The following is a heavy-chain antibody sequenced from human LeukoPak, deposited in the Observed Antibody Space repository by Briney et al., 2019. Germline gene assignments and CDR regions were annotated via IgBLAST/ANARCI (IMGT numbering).Heavy chain of an antibody. V-gene: IGHV4-39*01. CDR3: ARHFYCSSTSCSHYSDL. D-gene: IGHD2-2*01. CDR1: GGSISSRSYY. CDR2: IYYSGST. Sequence: SETLSLTCTVSGGSISSRSYYWGWIRQPPGKGLEWIGSIYYSGSTYYNPSLKSRVTISVDTSKNQFSLKLSSVTAADTAVYYCARHFYCSSTSCSHYSDLWGQGTLVTVSS. J-gene: IGHJ4*02.